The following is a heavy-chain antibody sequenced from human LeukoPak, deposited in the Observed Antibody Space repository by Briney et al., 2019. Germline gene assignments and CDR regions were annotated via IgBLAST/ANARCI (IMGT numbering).Heavy chain of an antibody. D-gene: IGHD6-13*01. CDR1: GFTFSTYW. CDR3: ARDPVHEQQLVSYYYGMDV. CDR2: IKQDGGEK. J-gene: IGHJ6*02. V-gene: IGHV3-7*01. Sequence: GGSLRLSCAASGFTFSTYWMSWVRQAPGKGLEWVANIKQDGGEKSYVDSVKGRFTISRDNAKNSLFLQMNSLRAEDTAVYYCARDPVHEQQLVSYYYGMDVWGQGTTVTVSS.